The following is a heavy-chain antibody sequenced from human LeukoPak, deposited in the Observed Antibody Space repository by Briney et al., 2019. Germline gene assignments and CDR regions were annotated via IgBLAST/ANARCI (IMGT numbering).Heavy chain of an antibody. Sequence: GGSLRLSCAASGFTFSSYGMHWVRQAPGKGLEWVAFIRYDGSNKYYADSVKGRFTMSRDNSKNTLYLQMNSLRAEDTAVYYCAKDLSDWFDPWGQGTLVTVSS. J-gene: IGHJ5*02. CDR3: AKDLSDWFDP. V-gene: IGHV3-30*02. CDR2: IRYDGSNK. CDR1: GFTFSSYG.